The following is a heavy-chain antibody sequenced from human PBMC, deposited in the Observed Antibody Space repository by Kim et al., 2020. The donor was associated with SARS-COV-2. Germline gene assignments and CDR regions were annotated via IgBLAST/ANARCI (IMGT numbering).Heavy chain of an antibody. CDR3: AKAGWRSGIAVAGTTAF. Sequence: GGSLRLSCAASGFTFSSYGMHWVRQAPGKGLEWVAVISYDGSNKYYADSVKGRFTISRDNSKNTLYLQMNSLRAEDTAVYYCAKAGWRSGIAVAGTTAF. D-gene: IGHD6-19*01. V-gene: IGHV3-30*18. J-gene: IGHJ3*01. CDR1: GFTFSSYG. CDR2: ISYDGSNK.